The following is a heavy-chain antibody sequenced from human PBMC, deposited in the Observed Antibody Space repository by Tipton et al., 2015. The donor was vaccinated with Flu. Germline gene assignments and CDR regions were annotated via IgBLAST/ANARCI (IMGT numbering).Heavy chain of an antibody. CDR3: TREILSSPDS. J-gene: IGHJ4*02. CDR1: GGSISSDNSY. V-gene: IGHV4-39*02. D-gene: IGHD5/OR15-5a*01. CDR2: ARYTGRT. Sequence: TLSLTCSVSGGSISSDNSYWGWVRQPPGKGLEWIGTARYTGRTFYNPSLKSRLTISVDTSRSQFSLRLTSVTAADTSVYFCTREILSSPDSWGQGTLVTVSS.